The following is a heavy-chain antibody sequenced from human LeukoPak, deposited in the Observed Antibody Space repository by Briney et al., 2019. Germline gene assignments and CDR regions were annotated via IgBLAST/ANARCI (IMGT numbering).Heavy chain of an antibody. D-gene: IGHD4-17*01. CDR1: AISFSSYA. J-gene: IGHJ3*02. CDR3: AKDPNGDYFGAFDS. Sequence: GGSLRLSCTASAISFSSYAMTWLRQAPGKGLEWVSGIHGSGGVTYYADSVKGRFTISRDNSKRTLYLQMNSLRVDDTAVYYCAKDPNGDYFGAFDSWGQGTMVTVS. V-gene: IGHV3-23*01. CDR2: IHGSGGVT.